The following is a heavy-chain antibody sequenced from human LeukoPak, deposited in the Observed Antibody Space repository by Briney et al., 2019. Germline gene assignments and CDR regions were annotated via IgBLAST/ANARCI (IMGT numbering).Heavy chain of an antibody. V-gene: IGHV5-10-1*01. CDR1: GYSFSSYW. CDR2: IDPSDSYT. CDR3: ASTYSSGSHFDY. Sequence: GESLKISCKGSGYSFSSYWISWVRQMPGKGLEWMGRIDPSDSYTNYSPSFQGHVTISADKSISTAYLQWSSLKASDTAMYYCASTYSSGSHFDYWGQGTLFTVSS. J-gene: IGHJ4*02. D-gene: IGHD6-19*01.